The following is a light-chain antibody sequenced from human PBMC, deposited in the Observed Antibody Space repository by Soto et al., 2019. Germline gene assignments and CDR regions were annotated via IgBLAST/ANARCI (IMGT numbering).Light chain of an antibody. J-gene: IGKJ1*01. V-gene: IGKV1-5*01. CDR1: QTISRW. Sequence: DIQMTQSPSTLSASVGDRVTITCRASQTISRWLAWYQQKPGRTPKLLIYDVSDLESGVPSRFSGSGSGTEFTLTISSLQPDDFATYYCQQYHTLGTFGQGTKVDNK. CDR2: DVS. CDR3: QQYHTLGT.